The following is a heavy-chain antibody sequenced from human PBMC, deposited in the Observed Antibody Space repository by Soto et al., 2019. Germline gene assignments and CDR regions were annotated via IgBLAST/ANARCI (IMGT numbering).Heavy chain of an antibody. CDR1: GFTFSSHA. D-gene: IGHD2-8*01. V-gene: IGHV3-23*01. CDR2: VDGSGANT. CDR3: SKEIFGAAYAATSAFDL. J-gene: IGHJ4*02. Sequence: GGSLRLSCAASGFTFSSHAMGWLRQAPGTEPEWVAFVDGSGANTSYADSVKGRFTISRDNSENSLYLHMNSLRAEDMGRFFGSKEIFGAAYAATSAFDLWGQGTLVTVSS.